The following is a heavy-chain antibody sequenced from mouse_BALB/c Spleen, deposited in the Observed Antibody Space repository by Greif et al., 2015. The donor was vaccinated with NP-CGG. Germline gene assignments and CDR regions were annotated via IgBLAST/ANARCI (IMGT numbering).Heavy chain of an antibody. CDR3: ARGRTYGNFFFAY. V-gene: IGHV1-9*01. Sequence: VKLVESGAELMKPGASVKISCKATGYTFSSHWIEWVKQRPGHGLEWIGEILPGSGSTNYNEKFKGKATFTADTSSNTAYMQLSSLTSEDSAVYYCARGRTYGNFFFAYWGQGTLVTVSA. CDR2: ILPGSGST. J-gene: IGHJ3*01. D-gene: IGHD2-10*02. CDR1: GYTFSSHW.